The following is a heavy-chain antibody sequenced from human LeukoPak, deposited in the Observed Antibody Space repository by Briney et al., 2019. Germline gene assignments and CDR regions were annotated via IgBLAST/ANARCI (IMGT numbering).Heavy chain of an antibody. Sequence: GGSLRLSCAASGFTFSSYEMNWVRQAPGKGLEWVSYISSSGSTIYYADSVKGRFTISRDNAKNSLYLQMNNLRAEDTAVYYCAELGITMIGGVWGKGTTVTIPS. CDR1: GFTFSSYE. J-gene: IGHJ6*04. D-gene: IGHD3-10*02. CDR2: ISSSGSTI. CDR3: AELGITMIGGV. V-gene: IGHV3-48*03.